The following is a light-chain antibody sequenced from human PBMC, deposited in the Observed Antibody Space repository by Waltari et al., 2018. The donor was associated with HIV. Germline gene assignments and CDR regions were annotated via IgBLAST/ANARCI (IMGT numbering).Light chain of an antibody. J-gene: IGKJ1*01. CDR2: DAS. Sequence: EIVLTQSPATLSLSPGERATLSCRASQSVSNYLAWYQQKPGQALRLLIYDASNRATGIPAKFSGSGSGTDFTFTISSLEPEDFAVYYCQQRSNWPPGWTFGQATKVEIK. V-gene: IGKV3-11*01. CDR3: QQRSNWPPGWT. CDR1: QSVSNY.